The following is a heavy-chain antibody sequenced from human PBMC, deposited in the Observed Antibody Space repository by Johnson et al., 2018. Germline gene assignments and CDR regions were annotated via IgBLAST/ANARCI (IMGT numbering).Heavy chain of an antibody. CDR3: AKGMVGFLEWLLRSDYYSYYGMDV. CDR1: GFTFDDYA. D-gene: IGHD3-3*01. V-gene: IGHV3-9*01. Sequence: VQLVQSGGGLVQPGRSLRLSCAASGFTFDDYAMHWVRQAPGKGLEWVSGISWTIGSIGHADSVKGRVTISSDNAKNSPYLQMNSMRPEDTAFSYCAKGMVGFLEWLLRSDYYSYYGMDVWGQGTTVTVSS. J-gene: IGHJ6*02. CDR2: ISWTIGSI.